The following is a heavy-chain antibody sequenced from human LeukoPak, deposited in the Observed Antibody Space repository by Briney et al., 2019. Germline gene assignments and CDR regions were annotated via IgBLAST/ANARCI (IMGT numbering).Heavy chain of an antibody. CDR2: ISTSGSTI. J-gene: IGHJ4*02. CDR1: GFTFGSYE. V-gene: IGHV3-48*03. D-gene: IGHD1-26*01. CDR3: ARAHSGIYHRYLDH. Sequence: EGSLRLSCAASGFTFGSYEMNWVRQSPGKGLEWLSYISTSGSTIMYAGSVKGRLTISRDNGNNSLYLHLHSLRAEDTAVYYCARAHSGIYHRYLDHGGQGPVVTVSS.